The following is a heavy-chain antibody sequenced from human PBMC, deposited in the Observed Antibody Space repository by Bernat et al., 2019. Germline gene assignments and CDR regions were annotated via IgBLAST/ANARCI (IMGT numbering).Heavy chain of an antibody. CDR2: IHYTGST. CDR3: ARLLYDSSVYYYFDY. CDR1: GGSISSSNYY. Sequence: QLQLQESGPGLVKPSETLSLTCSVSGGSISSSNYYWGWIRQSPGKGLEWLGSIHYTGSTYHNPSLKSRVTMSVDTSKNLFSLRLSSVTAADTAVYYCARLLYDSSVYYYFDYWGQGTLVTVSS. D-gene: IGHD3-22*01. V-gene: IGHV4-39*01. J-gene: IGHJ4*02.